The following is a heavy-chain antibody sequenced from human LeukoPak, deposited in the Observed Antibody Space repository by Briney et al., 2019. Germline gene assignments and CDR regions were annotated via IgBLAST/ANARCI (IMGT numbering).Heavy chain of an antibody. CDR1: GYTFTSYY. V-gene: IGHV1-69*13. CDR2: IIPIFGKA. J-gene: IGHJ5*02. CDR3: ARVAGGRYCSSTSCYMRGWFDP. D-gene: IGHD2-2*02. Sequence: ASVKVSCKASGYTFTSYYIHWVRQAPGQGLEWMGGIIPIFGKANYAQKFQGRVTITADESTSTAYMELSSLRSEDTAVYYCARVAGGRYCSSTSCYMRGWFDPWGQGTLVTVSS.